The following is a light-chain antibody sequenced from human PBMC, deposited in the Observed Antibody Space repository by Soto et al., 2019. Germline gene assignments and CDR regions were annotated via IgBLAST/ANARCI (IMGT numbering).Light chain of an antibody. Sequence: DIQMTQSPSTPSASLGDRITITCRASQSISSWLAWYQQKPGKAPKLLIYKASSFESGVPSRFSGSGSGTEFTLTIGSLQPDDFATYYCQQYNSYSWTFGQGTKVDIK. V-gene: IGKV1-5*03. J-gene: IGKJ1*01. CDR1: QSISSW. CDR2: KAS. CDR3: QQYNSYSWT.